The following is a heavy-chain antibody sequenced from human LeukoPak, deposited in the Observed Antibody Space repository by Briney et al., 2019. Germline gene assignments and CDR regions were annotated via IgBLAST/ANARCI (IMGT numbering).Heavy chain of an antibody. D-gene: IGHD4-17*01. CDR2: IIPIFGTA. Sequence: GASVTVSCKASGGTFSSYAISWVRQAPGQGLEWMGGIIPIFGTANYAQKFRGRVTITADKSTSTAYMELSSLRSEDTAVYYCARGRENYGDYVDAFDIWGQGTMVTVSS. J-gene: IGHJ3*02. CDR3: ARGRENYGDYVDAFDI. CDR1: GGTFSSYA. V-gene: IGHV1-69*06.